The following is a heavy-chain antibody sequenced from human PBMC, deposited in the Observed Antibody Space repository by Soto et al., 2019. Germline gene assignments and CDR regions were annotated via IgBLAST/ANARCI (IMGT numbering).Heavy chain of an antibody. V-gene: IGHV3-30*18. CDR2: ISYDGSNK. CDR1: GFTFSSFG. J-gene: IGHJ4*02. CDR3: AKVMGVRGVTSGADY. D-gene: IGHD3-10*01. Sequence: QVQLVDSGGGVVQPGRSLRLSCAASGFTFSSFGMHWVRQAPAKGLEWVAGISYDGSNKYYADSVKGRFTISRDNSKNTLYLQMNSLRAEDTAVYYCAKVMGVRGVTSGADYWGQGTLVTVSS.